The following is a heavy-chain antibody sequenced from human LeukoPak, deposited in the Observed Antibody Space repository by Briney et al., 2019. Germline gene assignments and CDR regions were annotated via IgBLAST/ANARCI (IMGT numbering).Heavy chain of an antibody. CDR2: ITGDGGRT. CDR3: VKDPFYGGNPLYYFDY. J-gene: IGHJ4*02. CDR1: GFTFGSYA. V-gene: IGHV3-64D*06. Sequence: GGSLRLSCSASGFTFGSYAMHWVRQAPGKGLECVSAITGDGGRTYYADSVKGRFTISRDNSKNTLYLQMSSLRVEDTAVYYCVKDPFYGGNPLYYFDYWGQGTLVTVSS. D-gene: IGHD4-23*01.